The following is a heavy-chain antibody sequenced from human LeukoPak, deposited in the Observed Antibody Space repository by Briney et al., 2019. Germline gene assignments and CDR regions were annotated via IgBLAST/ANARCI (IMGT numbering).Heavy chain of an antibody. CDR3: ARDPGDSSGWYWFDP. D-gene: IGHD6-19*01. V-gene: IGHV3-30-3*01. J-gene: IGHJ5*02. CDR2: ISYDGSNK. CDR1: GFTFSSYA. Sequence: GGSLRLSCAASGFTFSSYAMHWVRQAPGKGLEWVAVISYDGSNKYYADSVKGRFTISRDNAKNSLYLQMNSLRAEDTAVYYCARDPGDSSGWYWFDPWGQGTLVTVSS.